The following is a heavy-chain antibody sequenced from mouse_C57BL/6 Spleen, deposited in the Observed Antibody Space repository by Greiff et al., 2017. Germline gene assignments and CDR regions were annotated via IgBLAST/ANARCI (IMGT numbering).Heavy chain of an antibody. CDR1: GFTFTDYY. V-gene: IGHV7-3*01. J-gene: IGHJ3*01. CDR2: IRNKANGYTT. CDR3: ARSYYYGSSPRFAY. D-gene: IGHD1-1*01. Sequence: EVKVVESGGGLVQPGGSLSLSCAASGFTFTDYYMSWVRQPPGKALEWLGFIRNKANGYTTEYSASVKGRFTISRDNSQSILYLQMNALRAEDSATYYCARSYYYGSSPRFAYWGQGTLVTVSA.